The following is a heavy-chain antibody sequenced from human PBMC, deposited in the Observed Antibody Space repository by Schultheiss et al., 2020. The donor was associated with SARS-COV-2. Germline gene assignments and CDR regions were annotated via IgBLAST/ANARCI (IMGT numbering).Heavy chain of an antibody. CDR3: ARRRDWNDVFDY. CDR2: IYHSGST. D-gene: IGHD1-1*01. V-gene: IGHV4-59*04. Sequence: SETLSLTCTVSGGSISSYYWSWIRQPPGKGLEWIGYIYHSGSTYYNSSLKSRVTMSVDRSRTQFSLKLSSVTAADTAVYYCARRRDWNDVFDYWGQGTLVTVSS. J-gene: IGHJ4*02. CDR1: GGSISSYY.